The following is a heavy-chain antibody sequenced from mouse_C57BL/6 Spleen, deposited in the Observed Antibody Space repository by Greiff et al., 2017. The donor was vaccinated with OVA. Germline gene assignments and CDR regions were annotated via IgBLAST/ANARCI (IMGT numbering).Heavy chain of an antibody. CDR2: ISGGGGNT. D-gene: IGHD1-1*01. J-gene: IGHJ1*03. Sequence: EVQVVESGGGLVKPGGSLKLSCAASGFTFSSYTMSWVRQTPETRLEWVATISGGGGNTYYPDSVKGRFTISRDNAKNTLYLQMSSLRSEDTALYYCARRDYYGSSYGYFDVWGTGTTVTVSS. CDR1: GFTFSSYT. V-gene: IGHV5-9*01. CDR3: ARRDYYGSSYGYFDV.